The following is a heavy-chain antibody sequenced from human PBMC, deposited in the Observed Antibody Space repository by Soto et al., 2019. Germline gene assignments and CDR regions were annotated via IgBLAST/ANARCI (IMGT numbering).Heavy chain of an antibody. CDR1: GFTFSSYW. V-gene: IGHV3-74*01. Sequence: GGSLRLSCAASGFTFSSYWMHWVRQAPGKGLVWVSRINSDGSSTSYRDSVKGRFTISRDNAKNTLYLQMNSLRAEDTAVYYCARAARPWYYFDYWGQGTLVTVSS. J-gene: IGHJ4*02. CDR3: ARAARPWYYFDY. CDR2: INSDGSST. D-gene: IGHD6-6*01.